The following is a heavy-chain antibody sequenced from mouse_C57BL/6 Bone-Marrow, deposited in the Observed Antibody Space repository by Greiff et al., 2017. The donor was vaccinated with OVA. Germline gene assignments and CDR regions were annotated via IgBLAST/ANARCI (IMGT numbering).Heavy chain of an antibody. Sequence: EVKLQESGGGLVQPGGSMKLSCVASGFTFSNYWMNWVRQSPEKGLEWVAQIRLKSDNYATHYAESVKGRFTISRDDSKSSVYLQMNNLRAEDTGIYYGSSYGYFDVWGTGTTVTVSS. CDR2: IRLKSDNYAT. D-gene: IGHD1-1*01. V-gene: IGHV6-3*01. CDR1: GFTFSNYW. J-gene: IGHJ1*03. CDR3: SSYGYFDV.